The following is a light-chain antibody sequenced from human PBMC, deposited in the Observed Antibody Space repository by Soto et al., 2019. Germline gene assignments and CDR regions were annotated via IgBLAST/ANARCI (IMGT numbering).Light chain of an antibody. CDR2: KAS. CDR1: QSVSSW. CDR3: QQYDSYPLT. J-gene: IGKJ4*01. V-gene: IGKV1-5*03. Sequence: DIQMTQSPSTLSASVGDRVTITCRASQSVSSWLAWYQQRPGNAPNLLIYKASSLERGFPSRFSGSGSETEFTHTVIRLQPDEFATYYCQQYDSYPLTFGGGPQVEIK.